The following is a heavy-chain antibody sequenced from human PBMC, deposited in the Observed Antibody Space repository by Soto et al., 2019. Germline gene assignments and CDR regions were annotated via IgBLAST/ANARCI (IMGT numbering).Heavy chain of an antibody. CDR2: INPNSGGT. CDR1: GYTFTGYY. Sequence: ASLKVSCKASGYTFTGYYMHWVRQAPGQGLEWMGWINPNSGGTNYAQKFQGRVTMTRDTSISTAYMELSRLRSDDTAVYYCARGRRYSGTESYFDYWGQGTLVTVSS. D-gene: IGHD5-12*01. V-gene: IGHV1-2*02. J-gene: IGHJ4*02. CDR3: ARGRRYSGTESYFDY.